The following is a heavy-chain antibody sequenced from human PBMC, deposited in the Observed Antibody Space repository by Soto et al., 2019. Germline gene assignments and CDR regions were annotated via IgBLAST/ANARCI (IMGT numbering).Heavy chain of an antibody. J-gene: IGHJ4*02. V-gene: IGHV4-39*01. CDR1: GVSISSSPYY. Sequence: SETLSLTCTVSGVSISSSPYYWAWIRQPPGKGLQWIGNIYYNGNTFYNPSLRSRVTISIDTSKSQFSLGLSSVTASDTAVYYCARHGPLTNNWNQLNCWGQGTLVTVSS. CDR3: ARHGPLTNNWNQLNC. CDR2: IYYNGNT. D-gene: IGHD1-1*01.